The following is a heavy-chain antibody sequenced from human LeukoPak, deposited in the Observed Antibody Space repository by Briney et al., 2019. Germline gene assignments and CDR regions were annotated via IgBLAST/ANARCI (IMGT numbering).Heavy chain of an antibody. CDR3: ARDGFSSGWSIMYYGMDV. Sequence: PGRSPRLSCAASGFTFSHCGMHWVRQAPGKGLEWVANIKQDGSEKYYVDSVKGRFTISRDNAKNSLYLQMNSLRAEDTAVYYYARDGFSSGWSIMYYGMDVWGQGTTVTVSS. CDR2: IKQDGSEK. D-gene: IGHD6-19*01. CDR1: GFTFSHCG. J-gene: IGHJ6*02. V-gene: IGHV3-7*03.